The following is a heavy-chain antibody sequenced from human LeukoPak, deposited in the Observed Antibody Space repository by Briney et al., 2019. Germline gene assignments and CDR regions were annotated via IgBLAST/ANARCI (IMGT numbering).Heavy chain of an antibody. CDR3: AREFLLGSTLFDP. D-gene: IGHD2-2*01. CDR2: ISGSGGST. V-gene: IGHV3-23*01. J-gene: IGHJ5*02. Sequence: PGGSLRLSCAASGITFSSYAMSWVRQAPTKGLEWVSGISGSGGSTYYADSVKGRFTISRDNSKNTLYLQMNSLRAEDTAVYYCAREFLLGSTLFDPWGQGTLVIVSS. CDR1: GITFSSYA.